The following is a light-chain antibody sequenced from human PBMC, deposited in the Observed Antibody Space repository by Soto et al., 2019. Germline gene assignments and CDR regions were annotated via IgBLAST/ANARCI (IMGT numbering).Light chain of an antibody. J-gene: IGLJ2*01. Sequence: QLVLTQSPSASASLGASVKLTCTLSSGHSSYAIAWHQQQPEKGPRYLMKINSDGSHYQGDGIPDRFSGPSSGAERYLTISSLQAEAEGYYYCQTWGTGIQVFGGGTKLTVL. CDR1: SGHSSYA. CDR2: INSDGSH. V-gene: IGLV4-69*01. CDR3: QTWGTGIQV.